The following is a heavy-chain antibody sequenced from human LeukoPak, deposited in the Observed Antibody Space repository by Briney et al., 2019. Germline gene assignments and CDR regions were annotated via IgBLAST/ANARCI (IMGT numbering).Heavy chain of an antibody. D-gene: IGHD3-22*01. V-gene: IGHV4-39*01. J-gene: IGHJ5*02. CDR2: IYYSGST. CDR1: GGSISSSSYY. Sequence: TPSETLSLTCAVSGGSISSSSYYWGWIRQPPGKGLEWIGSIYYSGSTYYNPSLKSRVTISVDTSKNQFSLKLSSVTAADTAVYYCARKQGNDSSGYYYVALGNWFDPWAREPWSPSPQ. CDR3: ARKQGNDSSGYYYVALGNWFDP.